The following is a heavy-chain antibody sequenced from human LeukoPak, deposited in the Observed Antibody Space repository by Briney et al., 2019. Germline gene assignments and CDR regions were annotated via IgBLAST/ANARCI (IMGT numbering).Heavy chain of an antibody. V-gene: IGHV3-53*01. D-gene: IGHD1-26*01. CDR3: AKDRWELLGNWFDP. Sequence: TGGSLRLSCAASGFTVSSNYMSWVRQAPGKGLEWASVIYSGGSTYYADSVKGRFTISRDNSKNTLYLQMNSLRAEDTAVYYCAKDRWELLGNWFDPWGQGTLVTVSS. CDR1: GFTVSSNY. J-gene: IGHJ5*02. CDR2: IYSGGST.